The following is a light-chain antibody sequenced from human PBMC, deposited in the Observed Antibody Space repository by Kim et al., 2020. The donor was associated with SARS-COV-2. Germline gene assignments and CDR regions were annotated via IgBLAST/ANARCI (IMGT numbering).Light chain of an antibody. J-gene: IGLJ1*01. CDR2: DVT. V-gene: IGLV2-11*01. CDR1: SSDVGGFNY. Sequence: QSALTQPRSVSGSPRQSVAISCTGTSSDVGGFNYVSWYQHHPGKAPKLMIYDVTKRPSGVPDRFSGSKSGNTASLTISGLQAEDEGDYYCCSYSDNYISYVFGTGTKVTVL. CDR3: CSYSDNYISYV.